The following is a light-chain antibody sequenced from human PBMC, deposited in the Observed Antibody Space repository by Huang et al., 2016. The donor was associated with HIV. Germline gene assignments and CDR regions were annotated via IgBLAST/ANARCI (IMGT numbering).Light chain of an antibody. CDR3: QQYGSSLV. J-gene: IGKJ1*01. Sequence: EIVLTQSPGTLSLSPGERATLSCRASPSVSSSYLAWYQQKPGQAPRLRVYGASSRATGIPDSVSCIGSGTDFTLTISRLEPEDFAVYYCQQYGSSLVFGQGTKVEIK. CDR2: GAS. V-gene: IGKV3-20*01. CDR1: PSVSSSY.